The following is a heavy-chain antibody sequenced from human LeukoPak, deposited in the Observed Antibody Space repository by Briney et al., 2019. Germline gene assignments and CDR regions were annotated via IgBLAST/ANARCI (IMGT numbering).Heavy chain of an antibody. J-gene: IGHJ3*02. CDR1: GFAFSSDS. D-gene: IGHD3-3*01. CDR3: ARDRAIILFGAFDI. CDR2: ISSGSNYI. V-gene: IGHV3-21*01. Sequence: GGSLRLSCAVSGFAFSSDSMNWVRQAPGKGLEWVSSISSGSNYIYYADSVKGRFTISRDNAKNSLYLQMNSLRAEDTAVYYCARDRAIILFGAFDIWGQGTMVTVSS.